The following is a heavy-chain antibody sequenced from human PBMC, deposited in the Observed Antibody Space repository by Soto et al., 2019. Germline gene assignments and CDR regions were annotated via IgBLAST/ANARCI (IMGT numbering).Heavy chain of an antibody. V-gene: IGHV4-39*01. CDR1: GGSISSSSYY. CDR2: IYYSGST. Sequence: SETLSLTCTVSGGSISSSSYYWGWIRQPPGKGLEWIGSIYYSGSTYYNPSLKSRVTISVDTSKNQFSLKLSSVTAADTAVYYCARYYDFWSGYYIPAATYYYYYGMDVWGQGTTVT. D-gene: IGHD3-3*01. J-gene: IGHJ6*02. CDR3: ARYYDFWSGYYIPAATYYYYYGMDV.